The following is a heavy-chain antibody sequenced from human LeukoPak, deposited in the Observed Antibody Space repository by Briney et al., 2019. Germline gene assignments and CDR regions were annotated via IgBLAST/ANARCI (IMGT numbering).Heavy chain of an antibody. D-gene: IGHD1-14*01. CDR1: GFTFDDYA. CDR2: ISWNSGSI. V-gene: IGHV3-9*01. Sequence: GRSLRLSCAASGFTFDDYAMHWVRQAPGKGLEWVSGISWNSGSIGYADSVKGRFTISRDNAKNSLYLQMNSLRAEDTALYYCAKARGEGSPGTYFDSGGQEPLVTVSS. J-gene: IGHJ4*02. CDR3: AKARGEGSPGTYFDS.